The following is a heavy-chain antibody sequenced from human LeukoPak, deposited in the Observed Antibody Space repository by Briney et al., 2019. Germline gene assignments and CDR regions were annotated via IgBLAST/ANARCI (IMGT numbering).Heavy chain of an antibody. CDR3: ARKSGVGVVAYDY. CDR1: GGSISSSSYY. CDR2: IYYSGST. Sequence: SETLSLTCTVSGGSISSSSYYWSWIRQPPGKGLEWIGYIYYSGSTNYNPSLKSRVTISVDTSKNQFSLKLSSVTAADTAVYYCARKSGVGVVAYDYWGQGTLVTVSS. D-gene: IGHD3-22*01. V-gene: IGHV4-61*01. J-gene: IGHJ4*02.